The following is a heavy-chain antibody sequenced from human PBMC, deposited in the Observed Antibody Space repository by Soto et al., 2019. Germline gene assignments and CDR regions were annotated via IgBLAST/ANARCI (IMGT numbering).Heavy chain of an antibody. Sequence: AGGSLRLSCAASGFTVSSNYMSWVRQAPGKGLEWVSVIYSGGSTYYADSVKGRFTISRDNSKNTLYLQMNSLRAEDAAVYYCARVGGQYYYYYYGMDVWGQGTTVTVSS. CDR3: ARVGGQYYYYYYGMDV. D-gene: IGHD3-16*01. V-gene: IGHV3-53*01. CDR1: GFTVSSNY. CDR2: IYSGGST. J-gene: IGHJ6*02.